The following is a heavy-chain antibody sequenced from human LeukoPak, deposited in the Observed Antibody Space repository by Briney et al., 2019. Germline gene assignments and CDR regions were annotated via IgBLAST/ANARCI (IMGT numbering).Heavy chain of an antibody. CDR2: ISWNSGSI. V-gene: IGHV3-9*01. D-gene: IGHD3-3*01. Sequence: GGSLRLSCAASGFTFDDYAMHWVRQAPGKGLEWVSGISWNSGSIGYADSVKGRFTISRDNAKNTLYLQMNSLRAEDTAVYYCARGERFLEWSIGDYWGQGTLVTVSS. CDR3: ARGERFLEWSIGDY. J-gene: IGHJ4*02. CDR1: GFTFDDYA.